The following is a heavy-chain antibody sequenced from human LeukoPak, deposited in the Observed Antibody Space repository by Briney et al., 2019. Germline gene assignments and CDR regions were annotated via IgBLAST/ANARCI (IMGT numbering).Heavy chain of an antibody. CDR1: GYSFINYW. CDR3: ARSPAFDRFDY. Sequence: GESLKISCKGSGYSFINYWIAWVRQMPGKGLEWMGIMYLGNSDTRYSPSFQGQVTISADKSINTAYLQWSSLKASDTAIYYCARSPAFDRFDYWGQGTLVTVSS. J-gene: IGHJ4*02. D-gene: IGHD1-14*01. V-gene: IGHV5-51*01. CDR2: MYLGNSDT.